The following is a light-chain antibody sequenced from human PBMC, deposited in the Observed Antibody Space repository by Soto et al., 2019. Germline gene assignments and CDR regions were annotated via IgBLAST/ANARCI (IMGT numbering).Light chain of an antibody. CDR2: EVT. V-gene: IGLV2-14*01. CDR1: SSDVGGYNH. CDR3: SPHTDSITRI. Sequence: QSALTQPASVSGSPGQSITISCAGTSSDVGGYNHVSWYQHRPGNAPKRIIYEVTKRPSGVSNRFSGSKSGDTASLTISGLQAEDEADYSCSPHTDSITRIFGTGTKVTVL. J-gene: IGLJ1*01.